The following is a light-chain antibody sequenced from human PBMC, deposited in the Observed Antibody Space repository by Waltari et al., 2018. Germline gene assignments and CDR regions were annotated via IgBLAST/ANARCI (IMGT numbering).Light chain of an antibody. CDR1: TPNIRRNA. J-gene: IGLJ2*01. CDR3: AAWDDSVSGPYVV. CDR2: HRS. V-gene: IGLV1-44*01. Sequence: QSVLTQPPSASGTPGQTVTISSSGSTPNIRRNAVNWSPKFPGAAPPLLIYHRSLRPSGVPGRFSASKSGTAASLAISGLQSEDEADYYCAAWDDSVSGPYVVFGGGTKLTVL.